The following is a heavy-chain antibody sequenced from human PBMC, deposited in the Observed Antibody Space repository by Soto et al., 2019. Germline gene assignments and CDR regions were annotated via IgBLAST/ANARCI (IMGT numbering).Heavy chain of an antibody. D-gene: IGHD3-16*01. Sequence: PSVKVSCKPSGYTFTTFDINWVRQAPGQGLEWMGWMSPNSGNTGYAQKFQGRVVMTRDTAISTAYMELRSLTSEDTAVYYCARGITQGYDYWGQGTLVTVSS. J-gene: IGHJ4*02. CDR1: GYTFTTFD. CDR3: ARGITQGYDY. V-gene: IGHV1-8*01. CDR2: MSPNSGNT.